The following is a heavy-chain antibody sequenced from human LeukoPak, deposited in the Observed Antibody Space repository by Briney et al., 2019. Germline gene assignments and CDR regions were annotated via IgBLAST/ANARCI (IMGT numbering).Heavy chain of an antibody. Sequence: GGSLRLSCAASGFTFSGSAMHWVRQASGKGLEWVGRIRSKANSYATAYAASVKGRFTISRDNSKNTLYLQMNSLRAEDTAVYYCAKGGCVGGGITMIRGVRNFYYYMDVWGKGTTVIISS. CDR3: AKGGCVGGGITMIRGVRNFYYYMDV. J-gene: IGHJ6*03. D-gene: IGHD3-10*01. V-gene: IGHV3-73*01. CDR1: GFTFSGSA. CDR2: IRSKANSYAT.